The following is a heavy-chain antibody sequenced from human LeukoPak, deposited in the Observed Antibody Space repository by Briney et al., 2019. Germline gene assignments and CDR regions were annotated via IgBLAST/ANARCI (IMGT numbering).Heavy chain of an antibody. D-gene: IGHD2-15*01. CDR2: ISSSSSYI. CDR3: ARDLVAAYYYYYGMDV. Sequence: GGSLRLSCAASGFTSSSYSMNWVRQAPGKGLEWVSSISSSSSYIYYADSVKGRFTISRDNAKNSLYLQMNSLRAEDTAVYYCARDLVAAYYYYYGMDVWGQGTTVTVSS. CDR1: GFTSSSYS. J-gene: IGHJ6*02. V-gene: IGHV3-21*01.